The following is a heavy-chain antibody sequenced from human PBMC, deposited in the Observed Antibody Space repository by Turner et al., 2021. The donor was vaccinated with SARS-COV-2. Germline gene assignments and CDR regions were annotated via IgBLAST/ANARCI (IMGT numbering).Heavy chain of an antibody. D-gene: IGHD3-3*01. CDR3: ARGQGWLQPPFGY. Sequence: QVQLQQWGAGLLKPSETLSLTCAVYGGSFSGYFWSWIRQPPGKGLEWIGEINHSGNTNYNPSLKSRVTISVDTSKNQFSLKLSSVTAADTAVYYCARGQGWLQPPFGYWGQGTLVTVSS. CDR1: GGSFSGYF. CDR2: INHSGNT. V-gene: IGHV4-34*01. J-gene: IGHJ4*02.